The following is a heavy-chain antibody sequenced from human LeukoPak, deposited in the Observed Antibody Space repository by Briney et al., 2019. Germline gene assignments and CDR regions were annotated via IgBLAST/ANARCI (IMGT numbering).Heavy chain of an antibody. CDR2: ILLDGNNK. D-gene: IGHD3-10*01. CDR3: ARDKGKGAYFDY. V-gene: IGHV3-30*03. CDR1: GFTYTNYW. Sequence: QPGGSLRLSCVASGFTYTNYWMAWVRQAPGKGLEWLAHILLDGNNKYIGDSVKGRFTISRDNSKNTLYLQMNSLRAEDTAVYYCARDKGKGAYFDYWGLGTLVTVSS. J-gene: IGHJ4*02.